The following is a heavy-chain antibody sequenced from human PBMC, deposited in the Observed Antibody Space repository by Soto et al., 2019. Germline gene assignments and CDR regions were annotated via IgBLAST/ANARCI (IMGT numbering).Heavy chain of an antibody. J-gene: IGHJ6*04. CDR3: ARLPKSGYHTHYYYAIDV. CDR2: ISPYNDNT. V-gene: IGHV1-18*01. D-gene: IGHD3-3*01. Sequence: QVQLEQSGTEVKKPGASVKVTCKASGYTFYSYGITWVRQAPGHGLEWMGWISPYNDNTNYDQKVQGRVTMTTDTYTSTDYLELSSLRSDDTTRYYCARLPKSGYHTHYYYAIDVWVKGTTVNVSS. CDR1: GYTFYSYG.